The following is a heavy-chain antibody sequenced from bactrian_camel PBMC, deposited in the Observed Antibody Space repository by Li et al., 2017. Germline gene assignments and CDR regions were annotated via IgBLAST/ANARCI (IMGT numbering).Heavy chain of an antibody. J-gene: IGHJ4*01. D-gene: IGHD1*01. CDR1: GFIFKLYP. Sequence: VQLVESGGGSVQPGGSLRLSCKASGFIFKLYPMSWVRQAPGKGPEWVSGMSRFDSTYYAHSVAGRFTVSRDTAENMVYLQMHSLEPEDTAMYYCAARLLALCRYDCYEGLRCHYPTWTQGTQVTVS. CDR2: MSRFDST. V-gene: IGHV3S31*01.